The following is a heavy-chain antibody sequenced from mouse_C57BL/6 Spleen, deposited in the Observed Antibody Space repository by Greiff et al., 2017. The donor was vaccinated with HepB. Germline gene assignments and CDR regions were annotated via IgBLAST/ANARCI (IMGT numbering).Heavy chain of an antibody. Sequence: VQLQQSGPELVKPGASVKISCKASGYTFTDYYMNWVKQSHGKSLEWIGDINPNNGGTSYNQKFKGKATLTVDKSSSTAYMELRSLTSEDSSVYYCANSSSQATGCCGQGATLSDSS. D-gene: IGHD3-2*02. CDR1: GYTFTDYY. CDR2: INPNNGGT. V-gene: IGHV1-26*01. CDR3: ANSSSQATGC. J-gene: IGHJ2*01.